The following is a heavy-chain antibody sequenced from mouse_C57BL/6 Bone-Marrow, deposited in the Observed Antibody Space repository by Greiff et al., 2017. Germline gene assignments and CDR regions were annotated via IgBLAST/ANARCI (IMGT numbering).Heavy chain of an antibody. CDR3: ARSLPWFAY. V-gene: IGHV1-61*01. J-gene: IGHJ3*01. CDR2: IYPSDSET. Sequence: QVQLKQPGAELVRPGSSVKLSCKASGYTFTSYWMDWVKQRPGQGLEWIGNIYPSDSETHYNQKFKDKATLTVDKSSSTAYMQLSSLTSEDSAVYYCARSLPWFAYWGQGTLVTVSA. CDR1: GYTFTSYW.